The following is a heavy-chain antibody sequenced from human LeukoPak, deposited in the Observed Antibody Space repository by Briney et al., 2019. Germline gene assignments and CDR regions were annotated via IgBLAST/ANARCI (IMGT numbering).Heavy chain of an antibody. D-gene: IGHD3-10*01. CDR2: IRSDGST. CDR3: ARAGDYGSGSCAFDM. Sequence: GGSLRLSRAASGFTFSRYWLHWVRQAPGRGLVWVSRIRSDGSTTYAASVKGRFTISRDNAKNTLYLQMNSLRAEDTAVYYCARAGDYGSGSCAFDMWGQGTMVTVSS. V-gene: IGHV3-74*01. CDR1: GFTFSRYW. J-gene: IGHJ3*02.